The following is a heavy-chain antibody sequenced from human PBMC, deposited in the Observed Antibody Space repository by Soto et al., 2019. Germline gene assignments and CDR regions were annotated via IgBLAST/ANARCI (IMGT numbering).Heavy chain of an antibody. J-gene: IGHJ2*01. D-gene: IGHD6-19*01. CDR3: AKDQAVAPDWYFDL. CDR1: GFTFSSYA. Sequence: EVQLLESGGGLVQPGGSLRLSCAASGFTFSSYAMSWVRQAPGKGLEWVSAISGSGGSTYYADSVKGRFTISRDNSKXXLYLQMXXXXXXXTAVYYCAKDQAVAPDWYFDLWGRGTLVTVSS. V-gene: IGHV3-23*01. CDR2: ISGSGGST.